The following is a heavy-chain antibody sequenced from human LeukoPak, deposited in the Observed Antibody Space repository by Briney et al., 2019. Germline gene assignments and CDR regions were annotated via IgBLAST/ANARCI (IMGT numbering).Heavy chain of an antibody. V-gene: IGHV3-23*01. CDR1: GFTFSSYA. D-gene: IGHD2-2*02. CDR3: AKAGYCSSTSCYIEGFDY. CDR2: ISGSAGST. J-gene: IGHJ4*02. Sequence: GGSLRLSCAASGFTFSSYAMSWVRQAPGKGLEWVSAISGSAGSTYYADSVKSRFTISRDNSKNTLYLQMNSLRADDTAVYYCAKAGYCSSTSCYIEGFDYWGQGTLVTVSS.